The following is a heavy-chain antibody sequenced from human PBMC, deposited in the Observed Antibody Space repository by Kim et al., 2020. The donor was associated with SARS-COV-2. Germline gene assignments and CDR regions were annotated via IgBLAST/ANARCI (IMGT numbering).Heavy chain of an antibody. CDR1: GGSFSDYY. Sequence: SETLSLTCAVYGGSFSDYYWSWIRQPPGKGLEWIGEINHSGSTNYNPSPKSRVTISVDTPKNQLSLKLNSVTAADTAVYYCARGAGDYYGSGSYFHDKLPTNIIIDYWGQGTLVTVSS. CDR3: ARGAGDYYGSGSYFHDKLPTNIIIDY. D-gene: IGHD3-10*01. V-gene: IGHV4-34*01. CDR2: INHSGST. J-gene: IGHJ4*02.